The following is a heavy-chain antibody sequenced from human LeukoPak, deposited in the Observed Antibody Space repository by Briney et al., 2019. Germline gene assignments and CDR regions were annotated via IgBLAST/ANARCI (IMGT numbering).Heavy chain of an antibody. V-gene: IGHV3-9*01. J-gene: IGHJ4*02. CDR2: ISWNSGSI. Sequence: GGSLRLSCAASGFTFDDYAMHWVRQAPGKGLEWVSGISWNSGSIGYADSVKGRFTISRDNAKNSLYLQMNGLRAEDTALYYCAKWNAGLDYWGQGTLVTVSS. CDR1: GFTFDDYA. CDR3: AKWNAGLDY. D-gene: IGHD1-1*01.